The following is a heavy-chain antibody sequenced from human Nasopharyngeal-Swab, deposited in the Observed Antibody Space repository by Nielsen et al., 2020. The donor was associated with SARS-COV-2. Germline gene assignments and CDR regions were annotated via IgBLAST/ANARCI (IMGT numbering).Heavy chain of an antibody. V-gene: IGHV3-33*01. Sequence: GGSLRLSCAASGFTFSSYGMHWVRKAPGKGLEWVAVIWYDGSNKYYADSVKGRFTISRDNSKNTLYLQMNSLRAEDTAVYYCARGRTSGYSYGFYFDYWVQGTLVTVSS. D-gene: IGHD5-18*01. CDR1: GFTFSSYG. CDR3: ARGRTSGYSYGFYFDY. CDR2: IWYDGSNK. J-gene: IGHJ4*02.